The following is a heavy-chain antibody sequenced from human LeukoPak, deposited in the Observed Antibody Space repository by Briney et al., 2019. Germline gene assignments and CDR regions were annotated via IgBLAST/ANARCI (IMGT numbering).Heavy chain of an antibody. CDR3: ARHTSDYYYGSGSKIDY. D-gene: IGHD3-10*01. CDR1: GGSFSGYY. CDR2: INHSRST. Sequence: SETLSLTCAVYGGSFSGYYWSWIRQPPRKGLEWIGEINHSRSTNYNPSLKSRVTISVDTSRNQFSLKLSSVTAVDTAVYYCARHTSDYYYGSGSKIDYWGQGTLVTVSS. V-gene: IGHV4-34*01. J-gene: IGHJ4*02.